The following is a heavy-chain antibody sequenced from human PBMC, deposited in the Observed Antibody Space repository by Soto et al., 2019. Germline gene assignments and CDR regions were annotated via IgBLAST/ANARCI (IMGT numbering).Heavy chain of an antibody. J-gene: IGHJ5*02. CDR3: ARTRNWFDP. CDR1: GGSISSYY. Sequence: SETLSLTCTVAGGSISSYYWSWIRQPPGKGLEWIGYIYYSGSTNYNPSLKSRVTISVDTSKNQFSLKLSSVTAADTAVYYCARTRNWFDPWGQGTLVTVSS. CDR2: IYYSGST. V-gene: IGHV4-59*01.